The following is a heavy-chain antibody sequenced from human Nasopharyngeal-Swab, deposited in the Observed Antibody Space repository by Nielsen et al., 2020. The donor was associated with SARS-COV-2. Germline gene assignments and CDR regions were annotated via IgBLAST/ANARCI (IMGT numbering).Heavy chain of an antibody. J-gene: IGHJ3*02. CDR2: IYYSGST. Sequence: SETLSLTCTVSGGSISSYYWSWIRQPPGKGLEWIGYIYYSGSTNYNPSLKSRVTISVDTSKNQFSLKLSSVTAADTAVYYCATEVGATDAFDIWGQGTMVTVPS. CDR3: ATEVGATDAFDI. D-gene: IGHD1-26*01. V-gene: IGHV4-59*12. CDR1: GGSISSYY.